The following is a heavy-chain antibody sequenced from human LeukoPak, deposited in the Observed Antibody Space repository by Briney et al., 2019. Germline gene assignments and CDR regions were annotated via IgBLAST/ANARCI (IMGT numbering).Heavy chain of an antibody. J-gene: IGHJ4*02. CDR1: GDSVSSYY. V-gene: IGHV4-4*07. CDR3: TGESYRTSFLFDL. Sequence: SETLSFTCTVSGDSVSSYYWNWIRQPAGNRLEWIGRISTSGSARYNPSLKSRVTLSIDTSKNQISLNVKSVTAADTAVYYCTGESYRTSFLFDLWGQGTLVSVSS. D-gene: IGHD5-12*01. CDR2: ISTSGSA.